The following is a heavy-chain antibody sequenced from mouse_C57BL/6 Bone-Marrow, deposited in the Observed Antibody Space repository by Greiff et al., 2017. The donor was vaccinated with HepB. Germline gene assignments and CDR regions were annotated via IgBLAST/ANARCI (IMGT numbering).Heavy chain of an antibody. V-gene: IGHV1-42*01. CDR1: GYSFTGYY. Sequence: VQLQQSGPELVKPGASVKISCKASGYSFTGYYMNWVKQSPEKSLEWIGEINPSTGGTTYNQKFKAKATLTVDKSSSTAYMQLKSLTSEDSAVYYCARSKGRSGSSYVYYFDYWGQGTTLTVSS. D-gene: IGHD1-1*01. J-gene: IGHJ2*01. CDR2: INPSTGGT. CDR3: ARSKGRSGSSYVYYFDY.